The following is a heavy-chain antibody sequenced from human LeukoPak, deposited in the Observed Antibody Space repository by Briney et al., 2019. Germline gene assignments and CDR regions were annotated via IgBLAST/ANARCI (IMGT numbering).Heavy chain of an antibody. CDR3: ARGQRGTYSYYFDC. J-gene: IGHJ4*02. V-gene: IGHV3-43*01. Sequence: GGSLRLSCAASGFSFDDYSMHWVRQAPGKGLEWVSLISWDGGSTDYADSVKGRFTTSRDKSKKSLYLQMRSLRTDDTALYYCARGQRGTYSYYFDCWGQGTLVTVSS. CDR1: GFSFDDYS. CDR2: ISWDGGST. D-gene: IGHD1-26*01.